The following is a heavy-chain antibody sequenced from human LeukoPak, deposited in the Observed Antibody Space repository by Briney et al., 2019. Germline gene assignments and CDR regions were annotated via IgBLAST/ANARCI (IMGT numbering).Heavy chain of an antibody. Sequence: ASVKVSCKASGDTFTSYAISWVRQAPGQGLEWMGGIIPIFGTANYAQKFQGSVTITADESTSTAYMELSSLRSEDTAVYYCARAPKKDIAATLNYYGRDVGGQGPTVTVSS. CDR3: ARAPKKDIAATLNYYGRDV. J-gene: IGHJ6*02. V-gene: IGHV1-69*13. D-gene: IGHD5-12*01. CDR2: IIPIFGTA. CDR1: GDTFTSYA.